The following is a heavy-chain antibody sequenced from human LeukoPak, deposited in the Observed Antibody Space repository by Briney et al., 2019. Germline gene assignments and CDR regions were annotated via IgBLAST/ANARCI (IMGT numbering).Heavy chain of an antibody. D-gene: IGHD3-10*01. V-gene: IGHV1-2*02. J-gene: IGHJ4*02. CDR1: GYTFTGYH. Sequence: RSPVKVSCKASGYTFTGYHMHWLRQAPGQGLDWMGWINPNSWGTNYAQKFQGRVTMTRDTSISTAYRELRRLRSDDTAVYYCAREGCHYYGSGSYCNGYFDYWGQGTLVTVSS. CDR3: AREGCHYYGSGSYCNGYFDY. CDR2: INPNSWGT.